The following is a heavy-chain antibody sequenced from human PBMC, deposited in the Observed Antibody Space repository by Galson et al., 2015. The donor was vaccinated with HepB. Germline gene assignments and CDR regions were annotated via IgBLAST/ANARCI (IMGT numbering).Heavy chain of an antibody. CDR3: ARDGRRMGYSSSPASRSTYYYGMDV. V-gene: IGHV1-46*01. J-gene: IGHJ6*02. Sequence: SVKVSCKASGYTFTSYYMHWVRQAPGQGLEWMGIINPSGGSTSYAQKFQGRVTMTRDTSTSAVYMELSSLRSEDTAVYYCARDGRRMGYSSSPASRSTYYYGMDVWGQGTTVTVSS. CDR2: INPSGGST. D-gene: IGHD6-13*01. CDR1: GYTFTSYY.